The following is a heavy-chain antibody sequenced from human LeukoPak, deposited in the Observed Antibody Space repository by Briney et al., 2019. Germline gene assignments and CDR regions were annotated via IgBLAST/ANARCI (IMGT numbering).Heavy chain of an antibody. J-gene: IGHJ5*02. CDR1: GGSISSSTYY. CDR2: IYNSGST. CDR3: ARQAYSSNLGWFDP. Sequence: PSETLSLTCSVSGGSISSSTYYWGWIRQPPGKGVEWIGNIYNSGSTYYDPSLKSRVTISVDTSKNQFSLKLSSVTAADTAVYYCARQAYSSNLGWFDPWGQGTLVTVSS. D-gene: IGHD6-13*01. V-gene: IGHV4-39*01.